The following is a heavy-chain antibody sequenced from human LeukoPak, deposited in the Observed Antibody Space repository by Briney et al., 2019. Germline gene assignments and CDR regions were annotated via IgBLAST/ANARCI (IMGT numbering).Heavy chain of an antibody. J-gene: IGHJ4*02. D-gene: IGHD3-22*01. CDR2: ISGSGGTT. CDR3: AKGSYYYDSSGYHYYFDY. Sequence: GGSLRLSCAASGFTFSSYAMHWVRQAPGKGLEWVSAISGSGGTTYYADSVKGRFTISRDNSKNTLYLQMNSLRAEDTAVYYCAKGSYYYDSSGYHYYFDYWGQGTLVTVSS. V-gene: IGHV3-23*01. CDR1: GFTFSSYA.